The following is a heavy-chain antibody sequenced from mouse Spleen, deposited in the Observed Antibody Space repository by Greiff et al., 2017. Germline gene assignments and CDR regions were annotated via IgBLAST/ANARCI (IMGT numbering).Heavy chain of an antibody. J-gene: IGHJ3*01. Sequence: EVQGVESGGGLVKPGGSLKLSCAASGFTFSDYGMHWVRQAPEKGLEWVAYISSGSSTIYYADTVKGRFTISRDNAKNTLFLQMTSLRSEDTAMYYCADYAVAYWGQGTLVTVSA. V-gene: IGHV5-17*01. CDR2: ISSGSSTI. CDR3: ADYAVAY. CDR1: GFTFSDYG. D-gene: IGHD1-1*01.